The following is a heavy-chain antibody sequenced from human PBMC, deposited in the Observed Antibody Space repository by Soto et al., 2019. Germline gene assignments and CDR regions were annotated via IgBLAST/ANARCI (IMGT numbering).Heavy chain of an antibody. J-gene: IGHJ6*03. CDR3: GRYPEGYCVGVSGQRGFPYYYYYMDV. Sequence: PSETLSLTCTVSGGSISSSSYYWGWIRQPPGKGLEWIGSIYYSGSTYYNPSLKSRVTISVDTSKNQFSLKLSSVTAADTAVYYCGRYPEGYCVGVSGQRGFPYYYYYMDVGGKGPRVTV. CDR2: IYYSGST. D-gene: IGHD2-15*01. V-gene: IGHV4-39*01. CDR1: GGSISSSSYY.